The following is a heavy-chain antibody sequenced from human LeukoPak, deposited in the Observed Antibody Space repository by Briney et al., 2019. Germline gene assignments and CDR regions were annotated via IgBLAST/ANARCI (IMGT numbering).Heavy chain of an antibody. CDR2: IYYSGST. J-gene: IGHJ3*02. CDR1: GGSISSSSYY. D-gene: IGHD6-13*01. V-gene: IGHV4-39*07. Sequence: PSETLSLTCTVSGGSISSSSYYWGWIRQPPGKGLEWIGSIYYSGSTYYNPSLKSRVTMSVDTSKNQFSLKLSSVTAADTAVYYCARVLTAPSSLIGASDIWGQGTMVTVSS. CDR3: ARVLTAPSSLIGASDI.